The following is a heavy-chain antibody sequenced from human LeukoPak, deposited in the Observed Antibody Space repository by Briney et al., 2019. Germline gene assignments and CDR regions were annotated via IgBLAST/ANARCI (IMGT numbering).Heavy chain of an antibody. D-gene: IGHD7-27*01. J-gene: IGHJ3*02. CDR2: MNPNSGNT. V-gene: IGHV1-8*01. Sequence: ASVKVSCKASGYTFTSYDINWVRQATGQGLEWMGWMNPNSGNTGYAQKFQGRVTITRNTSISTAYMELSSLRSEDTAVYYCATGRATHDAFDIWGQGTMVTVSS. CDR3: ATGRATHDAFDI. CDR1: GYTFTSYD.